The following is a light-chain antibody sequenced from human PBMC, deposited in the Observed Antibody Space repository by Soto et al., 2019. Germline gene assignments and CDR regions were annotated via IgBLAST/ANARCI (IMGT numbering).Light chain of an antibody. Sequence: DIQMTQSASSLSASVGDRVTITCRAGQYSGRDLNCYQQKQGKAPKTRSDAASSLHRGGPSRFSGSGSGTDCTLTISSRQPEDFATDSCQQTYRTPLTFGGGTKVDIK. CDR3: QQTYRTPLT. J-gene: IGKJ4*01. CDR2: AAS. V-gene: IGKV1-39*01. CDR1: QYSGRD.